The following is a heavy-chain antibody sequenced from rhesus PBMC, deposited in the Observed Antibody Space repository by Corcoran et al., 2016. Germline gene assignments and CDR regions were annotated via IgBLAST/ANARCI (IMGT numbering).Heavy chain of an antibody. CDR1: GYSFTSYW. D-gene: IGHD3-28*01. Sequence: EVQLVQSGSEVKRPGESRKISCKTSGYSFTSYWIGRVRRMPGKGLGWRGAIDPVHSDTGYSPSFHGQVTIAADKSISPAYLQWSSLKASDSATYYCAKGGSGYYPNSLDVWGRGVLVTVSS. V-gene: IGHV5-2*01. J-gene: IGHJ5-2*02. CDR3: AKGGSGYYPNSLDV. CDR2: IDPVHSDT.